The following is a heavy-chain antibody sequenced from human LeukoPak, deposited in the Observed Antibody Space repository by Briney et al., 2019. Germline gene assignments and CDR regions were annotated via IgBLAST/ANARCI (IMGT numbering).Heavy chain of an antibody. CDR3: ARDNSGWYEFDP. D-gene: IGHD6-19*01. CDR2: IRPDSGDT. V-gene: IGHV1-2*02. Sequence: ASVKVSCKASGFAFSGYYIHWVRQAPGQGLEWVGWIRPDSGDTKYAQKFQGRVTMTRDTSISTAYMELSSLTSDDTSVYYGARDNSGWYEFDPWGQGTLVTVSS. J-gene: IGHJ5*02. CDR1: GFAFSGYY.